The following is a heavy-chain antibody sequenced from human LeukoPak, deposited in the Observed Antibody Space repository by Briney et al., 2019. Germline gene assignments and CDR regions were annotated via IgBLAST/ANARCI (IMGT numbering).Heavy chain of an antibody. CDR2: INHSGST. D-gene: IGHD3-22*01. Sequence: PSETLSLTCAVYGGSFSGYYWSWIRQPPGKGLEWIGEINHSGSTNYNPSLKSRVTISVDTSKNQFSLKLSSVTAADTAVYYCARDRRESAGYYSGYYYYGMDLWGQGTTVTVSS. CDR1: GGSFSGYY. J-gene: IGHJ6*02. V-gene: IGHV4-34*01. CDR3: ARDRRESAGYYSGYYYYGMDL.